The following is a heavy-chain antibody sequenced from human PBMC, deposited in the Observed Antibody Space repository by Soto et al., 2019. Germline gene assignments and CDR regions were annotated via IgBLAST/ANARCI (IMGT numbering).Heavy chain of an antibody. CDR3: ARSTVRHAFDI. J-gene: IGHJ3*02. Sequence: ETLSLTCTVSGGSNSIHYWNWIRQSPGKGLEWIGHINDSGDTNYNPSLRSRVSISLETSKKQFSLRVNSLTAADTAVYFCARSTVRHAFDIWGQGTVVTVSS. D-gene: IGHD4-4*01. CDR1: GGSNSIHY. CDR2: INDSGDT. V-gene: IGHV4-59*11.